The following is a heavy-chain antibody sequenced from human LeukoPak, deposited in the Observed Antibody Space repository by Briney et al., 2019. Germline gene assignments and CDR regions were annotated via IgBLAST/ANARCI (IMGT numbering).Heavy chain of an antibody. V-gene: IGHV3-23*01. D-gene: IGHD2-15*01. CDR2: ISGSTGRT. CDR3: APRVVGSAPFDY. CDR1: GFTFSSYW. J-gene: IGHJ4*02. Sequence: GGSLRLSCAASGFTFSSYWMSWVRQAPGKGLEWVSAISGSTGRTYYADSVKGRFTISRDNSKNTLYLQMNNLRAEDTAVYYCAPRVVGSAPFDYWGQGTLVTVSS.